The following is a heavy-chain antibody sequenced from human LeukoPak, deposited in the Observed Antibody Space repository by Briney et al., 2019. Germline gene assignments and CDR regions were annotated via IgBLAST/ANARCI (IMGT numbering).Heavy chain of an antibody. V-gene: IGHV1-46*01. J-gene: IGHJ4*02. Sequence: ASVKVSCKASGYTFTSYYMHCVRQAPGQGLEWMGIINPSGGSTSYAQKFQGRVTMTRDTSTSTVYMELSSLRSEDTAVYYCARDRPMRGLAARRFVLSDASNNFDYWGQGTLVTVSS. CDR2: INPSGGST. D-gene: IGHD6-6*01. CDR3: ARDRPMRGLAARRFVLSDASNNFDY. CDR1: GYTFTSYY.